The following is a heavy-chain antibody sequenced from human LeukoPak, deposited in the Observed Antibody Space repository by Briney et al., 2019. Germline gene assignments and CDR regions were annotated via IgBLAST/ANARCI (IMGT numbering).Heavy chain of an antibody. CDR1: GGSISSYY. J-gene: IGHJ5*02. D-gene: IGHD1-26*01. Sequence: SETLSLTCTVSGGSISSYYWSWIRQPPGKGLEWIGYIYYSGSTNYNPSLKSRVTISVDTSKNQFSLKLSSVTAADTAVYYCARRRELGWFDPWGQGTLVTVSS. CDR2: IYYSGST. CDR3: ARRRELGWFDP. V-gene: IGHV4-59*08.